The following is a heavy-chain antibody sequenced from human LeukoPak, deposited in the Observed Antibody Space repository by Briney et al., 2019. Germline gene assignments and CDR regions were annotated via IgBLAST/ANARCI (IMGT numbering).Heavy chain of an antibody. D-gene: IGHD3-3*01. V-gene: IGHV1-69*05. Sequence: GSSAKVSCKASGGTFSSYAISWVRQAPGQGLEWMGGIIPIFGTANYAQKFQGRVTITTDESTSTAYRELSSLRSEDTAVYYCAREQGNFGVVNTWFDPWGQGTLVTVSS. CDR1: GGTFSSYA. CDR3: AREQGNFGVVNTWFDP. J-gene: IGHJ5*02. CDR2: IIPIFGTA.